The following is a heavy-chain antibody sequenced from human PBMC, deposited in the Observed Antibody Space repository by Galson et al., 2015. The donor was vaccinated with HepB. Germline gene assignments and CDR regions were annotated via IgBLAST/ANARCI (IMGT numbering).Heavy chain of an antibody. V-gene: IGHV3-48*02. J-gene: IGHJ4*02. D-gene: IGHD3-3*01. Sequence: SLRLSCAASGFTFSTYSMNWVRQAPGKGLEWVSYISSSSSTIYYADSVKGRFTISRDNAKNSLYLQMNSLRDEDTAVYYCARDYDFWGGYYTYRYWGQGTLVTVSS. CDR1: GFTFSTYS. CDR2: ISSSSSTI. CDR3: ARDYDFWGGYYTYRY.